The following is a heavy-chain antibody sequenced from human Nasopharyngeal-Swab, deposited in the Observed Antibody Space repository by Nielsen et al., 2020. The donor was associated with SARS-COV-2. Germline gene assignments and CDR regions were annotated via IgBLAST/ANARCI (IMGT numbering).Heavy chain of an antibody. CDR3: ARDSDNWAIDY. CDR1: GYTLTELS. V-gene: IGHV1-46*01. D-gene: IGHD1-1*01. CDR2: FDPRGDST. Sequence: ASVKVSCKVSGYTLTELSMHWVRQAPGKGLEWMAIFDPRGDSTSHAQKFQGRLTMTTDTTTSTVYMELSSLRAEDAAVYYCARDSDNWAIDYWGQGTLVTVSP. J-gene: IGHJ4*02.